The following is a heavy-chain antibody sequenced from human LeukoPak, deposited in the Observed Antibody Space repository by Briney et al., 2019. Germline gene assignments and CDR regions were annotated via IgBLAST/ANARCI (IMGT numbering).Heavy chain of an antibody. D-gene: IGHD4-23*01. CDR3: ARDNSIADRGWWFDP. J-gene: IGHJ5*02. CDR1: GYIFTNHY. CDR2: INPSGSST. Sequence: ASVNVSCKASGYIFTNHYMHWVRQAPGQGLEWMGLINPSGSSTLYAEKFRGRIIMTRDMSTATDYMELSSLRSEDTAVYYCARDNSIADRGWWFDPWGQGTLVTVSS. V-gene: IGHV1-46*01.